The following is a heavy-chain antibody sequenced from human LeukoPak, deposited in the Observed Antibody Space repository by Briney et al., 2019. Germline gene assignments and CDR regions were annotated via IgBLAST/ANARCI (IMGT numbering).Heavy chain of an antibody. CDR2: IYYSGST. J-gene: IGHJ3*02. V-gene: IGHV4-31*03. CDR3: ARRAARPFLWGLGSAFDI. CDR1: GGSISSGGYY. Sequence: SETLSLTCTVSGGSISSGGYYWSWIRQHPGKGLEWIGYIYYSGSTYYNPSLKSRVTITVDTSKNQFSLKLSSVTAADTAVYYCARRAARPFLWGLGSAFDIWGQGTMVTVSS. D-gene: IGHD6-6*01.